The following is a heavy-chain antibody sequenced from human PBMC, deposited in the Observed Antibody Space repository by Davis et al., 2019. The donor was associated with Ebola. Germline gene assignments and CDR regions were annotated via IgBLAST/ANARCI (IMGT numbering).Heavy chain of an antibody. CDR3: AKLADGDSHREIYYYGMDV. D-gene: IGHD4-17*01. CDR1: GFTFSSYA. J-gene: IGHJ6*02. V-gene: IGHV3-23*01. Sequence: GESLKISCAASGFTFSSYAMSWVRQAPGKGLEWVSAISGSGGTTYYADSVKGRFTISRDNSKNTLYLQMNSLRAEDTAVYYCAKLADGDSHREIYYYGMDVWGQGTTVTVSS. CDR2: ISGSGGTT.